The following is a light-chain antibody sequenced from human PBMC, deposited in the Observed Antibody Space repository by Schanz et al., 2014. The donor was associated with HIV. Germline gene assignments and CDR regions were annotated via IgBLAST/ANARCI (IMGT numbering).Light chain of an antibody. V-gene: IGKV3-20*01. Sequence: ETVLTQSPDTLSLSPGESATLSCRASQSVGSNWLAWYQQKPGQAPRLLIYGASTRATGIPDRFSGSGSGTDFSLTISRLEPEDYAVYYCQQYDSSSYTYGQGTKLEIK. J-gene: IGKJ2*01. CDR2: GAS. CDR3: QQYDSSSYT. CDR1: QSVGSNW.